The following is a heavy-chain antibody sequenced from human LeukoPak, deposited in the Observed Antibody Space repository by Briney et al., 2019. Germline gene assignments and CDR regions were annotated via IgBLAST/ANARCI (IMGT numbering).Heavy chain of an antibody. D-gene: IGHD2-15*01. CDR3: ARGGSYCSGGSCYYNWFDP. CDR2: IYHSGST. Sequence: SQTLSLTCTVSGGSISSGGYYWSWIRQPPGKGLEWIGYIYHSGSTYYNPSLKSRVTISVDRSRNQISLKLSSVTAADTAVYYCARGGSYCSGGSCYYNWFDPWGQGTLVTVSS. CDR1: GGSISSGGYY. J-gene: IGHJ5*02. V-gene: IGHV4-30-2*01.